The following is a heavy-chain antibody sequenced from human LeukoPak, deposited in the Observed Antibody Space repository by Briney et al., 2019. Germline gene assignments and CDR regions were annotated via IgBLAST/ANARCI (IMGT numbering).Heavy chain of an antibody. Sequence: GSLRLSCAASGFTFDTHAMSWVRQAPGKGLEWISTMSGHGHNVYYADSVKGRFTISRDNAKNTLYLQMNSLRAEDTAVYYCASASSHRIAAGGDYWGQGTLVTVSS. CDR2: MSGHGHNV. CDR3: ASASSHRIAAGGDY. CDR1: GFTFDTHA. J-gene: IGHJ4*02. V-gene: IGHV3-23*01. D-gene: IGHD6-13*01.